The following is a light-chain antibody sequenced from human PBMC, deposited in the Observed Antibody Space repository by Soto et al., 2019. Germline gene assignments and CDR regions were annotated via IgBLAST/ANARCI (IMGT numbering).Light chain of an antibody. V-gene: IGKV1-5*01. J-gene: IGKJ5*01. Sequence: DIPMTQSPSTLSASVVDRVTITCRASQSISSWLAWYQQKPGKAPKVLIYDASSLESGVPSRFSGSGSGTEFTLTISSLQPEDFAAYHCQQVNDYPITFGQGTLLEIK. CDR3: QQVNDYPIT. CDR1: QSISSW. CDR2: DAS.